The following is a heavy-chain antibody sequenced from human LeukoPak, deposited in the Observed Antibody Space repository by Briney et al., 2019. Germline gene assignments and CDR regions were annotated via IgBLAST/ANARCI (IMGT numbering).Heavy chain of an antibody. D-gene: IGHD3-3*01. J-gene: IGHJ4*02. CDR2: ISGSGGST. CDR1: GFTFSSYA. V-gene: IGHV3-23*01. Sequence: GGSLRPSCAASGFTFSSYAMSWVRQAPGKGLGWVSAISGSGGSTYYADSVKGRFTISRDNSKNTLYLQMNSLRAEDTAVYYCANSPRYDFWSGYYSGGYWGQGTLVTVSS. CDR3: ANSPRYDFWSGYYSGGY.